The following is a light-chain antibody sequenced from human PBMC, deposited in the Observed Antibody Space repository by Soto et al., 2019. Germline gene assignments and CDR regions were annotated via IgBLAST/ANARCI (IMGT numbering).Light chain of an antibody. J-gene: IGKJ3*01. CDR2: SAS. Sequence: AIQLTQSPSSLSESLGDRATITCRASQDISRALAWYQQKPGKDPTRLIYSASSLESGVPSRLSGSGSGTGFTLTISRLQPEDFAIYYCQQLNTSPFTFGPGTKVDIK. V-gene: IGKV1-13*02. CDR1: QDISRA. CDR3: QQLNTSPFT.